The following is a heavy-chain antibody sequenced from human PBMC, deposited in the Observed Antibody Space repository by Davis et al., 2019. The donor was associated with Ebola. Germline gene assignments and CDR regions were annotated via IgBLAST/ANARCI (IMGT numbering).Heavy chain of an antibody. D-gene: IGHD6-13*01. J-gene: IGHJ4*02. CDR1: GGSISSSSYN. V-gene: IGHV4-39*01. Sequence: MPSETLSLTCTVSGGSISSSSYNWGWIRQPPGKGLEWIGNIYYSGSTYYNPSLKSRVTISVDTSENRLFLKLTSVTAADTGVYYCARGRVAAAGSNEIDYWGQGTLVSVSP. CDR3: ARGRVAAAGSNEIDY. CDR2: IYYSGST.